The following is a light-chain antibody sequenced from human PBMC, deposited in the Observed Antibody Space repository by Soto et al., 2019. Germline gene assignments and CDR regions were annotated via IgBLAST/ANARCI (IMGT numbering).Light chain of an antibody. CDR1: QSVSSSY. CDR3: QQYNNWPRT. Sequence: EIVMTQSPGTLSLSPGERATLSCRASQSVSSSYLAWYQQKPGQAPRFLIYGTSSRATGIPDRFSGSGSGTEFTLTISSLQSEDFAVYYCQQYNNWPRTFGQGTKV. V-gene: IGKV3D-15*01. CDR2: GTS. J-gene: IGKJ1*01.